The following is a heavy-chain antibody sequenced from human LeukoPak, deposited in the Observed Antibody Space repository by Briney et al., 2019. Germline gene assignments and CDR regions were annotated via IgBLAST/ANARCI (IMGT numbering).Heavy chain of an antibody. CDR3: AAGAKIYGSGSFDY. CDR2: MNPNSGNT. Sequence: ASVKVSCKASGYTFTSYDINWVRQATGQGLEWMGWMNPNSGNTGYAQKFQGRVTITRNTSISTAYMELSSLRSEDTAVYYCAAGAKIYGSGSFDYWGQGTLVTVSS. V-gene: IGHV1-8*03. CDR1: GYTFTSYD. D-gene: IGHD3-10*01. J-gene: IGHJ4*02.